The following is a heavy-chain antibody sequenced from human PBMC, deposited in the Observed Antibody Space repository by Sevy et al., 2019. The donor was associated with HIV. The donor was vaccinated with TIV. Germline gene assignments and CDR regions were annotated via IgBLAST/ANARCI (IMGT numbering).Heavy chain of an antibody. Sequence: ASVKVSCKASGGTFSSYTINWVRQAPGQGLEWMGGIIPIFGTAKYAQKFQGRVTITADKSTSTAHMELSSLRSEDTAGYYCARSRDRRGTYDSIDVWGKGTTVTVSS. CDR1: GGTFSSYT. J-gene: IGHJ6*04. V-gene: IGHV1-69*06. CDR2: IIPIFGTA. D-gene: IGHD3-22*01. CDR3: ARSRDRRGTYDSIDV.